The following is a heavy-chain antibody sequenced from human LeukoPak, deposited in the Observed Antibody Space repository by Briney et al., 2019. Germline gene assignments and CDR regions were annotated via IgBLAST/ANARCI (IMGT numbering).Heavy chain of an antibody. CDR3: ARDREYYYGSGSHPYYFDY. D-gene: IGHD3-10*01. Sequence: GGSLRLSCAASGFTFSSYSMNWVRQAPGKGLEWVSYISSSSSTIYYADSVKGRFTISRDNAKNSLYLQMNSLRDEDTAVYYCARDREYYYGSGSHPYYFDYWGQGTLVTVSS. CDR1: GFTFSSYS. V-gene: IGHV3-48*02. J-gene: IGHJ4*02. CDR2: ISSSSSTI.